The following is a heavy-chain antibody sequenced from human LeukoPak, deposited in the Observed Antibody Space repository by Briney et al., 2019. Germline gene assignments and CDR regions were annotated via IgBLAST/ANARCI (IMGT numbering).Heavy chain of an antibody. CDR2: INHSGST. V-gene: IGHV4-34*01. D-gene: IGHD1-26*01. CDR1: GGSFSGYY. Sequence: SETLSLTCAVYGGSFSGYYWSWIRQPPGKGLEWIGEINHSGSTNYNPSLKSRVTISVDTSKNQFSLRLSSVTAADTAVYYCARVSYPYYFDYWGQGTLVTVSS. J-gene: IGHJ4*02. CDR3: ARVSYPYYFDY.